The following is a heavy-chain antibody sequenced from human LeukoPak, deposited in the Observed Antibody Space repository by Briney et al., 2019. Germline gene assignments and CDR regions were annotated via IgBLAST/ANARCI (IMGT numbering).Heavy chain of an antibody. CDR3: ARDYCSSISCMDY. CDR1: GFTFSSYG. J-gene: IGHJ4*02. V-gene: IGHV3-30*03. D-gene: IGHD2-2*01. Sequence: PGGSLRLSCAASGFTFSSYGIHWVRQAPGKGLEWVAIISYDGSNKYYADSVKGRFTISRDNSKNTLYLQMNSLRAEDTAVYYCARDYCSSISCMDYWGQGTLVTVSS. CDR2: ISYDGSNK.